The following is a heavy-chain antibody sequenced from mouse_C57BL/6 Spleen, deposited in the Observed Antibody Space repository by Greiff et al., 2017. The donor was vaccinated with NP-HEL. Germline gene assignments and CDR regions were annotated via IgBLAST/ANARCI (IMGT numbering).Heavy chain of an antibody. CDR2: IYPGDGDT. CDR3: ARLRDFSYFDY. Sequence: QVQLQQSGAELVKPGASVKISCKASGYAFSSYWMNWVKQRPGKGLEWIGQIYPGDGDTNYNGKFKGKATLTADKSSSTAYMQLSSLTSEDSAVYFCARLRDFSYFDYWGQGTTLTVSS. J-gene: IGHJ2*01. D-gene: IGHD3-3*01. V-gene: IGHV1-80*01. CDR1: GYAFSSYW.